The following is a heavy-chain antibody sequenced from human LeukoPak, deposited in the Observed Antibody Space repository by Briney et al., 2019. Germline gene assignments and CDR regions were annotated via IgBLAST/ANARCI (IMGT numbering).Heavy chain of an antibody. J-gene: IGHJ6*03. V-gene: IGHV3-23*01. CDR1: GFTFSSYA. Sequence: PGGSLRLSCAASGFTFSSYAMSWVRQAPGKGLEWVSAISGSGGSTYYADSVKGRFTISRDNSKNTLYLQMNSLRAEDTAVYYCAKGGAQLIFYCYMDVWGKGTTVTVCS. D-gene: IGHD2-2*01. CDR2: ISGSGGST. CDR3: AKGGAQLIFYCYMDV.